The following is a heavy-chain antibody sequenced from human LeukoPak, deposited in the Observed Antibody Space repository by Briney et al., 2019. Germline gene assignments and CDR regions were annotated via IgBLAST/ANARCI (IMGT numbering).Heavy chain of an antibody. CDR2: INHSGST. J-gene: IGHJ4*02. V-gene: IGHV4-34*01. CDR1: GGSFSGYY. CDR3: ASAHGSTSESPFDY. Sequence: KPSETLSLTCAVYGGSFSGYYWSWIRQPPGKGLEWIGEINHSGSTSYNPSLKSRVTISVDTSKNQFSLKLSSVTAADTAVYYCASAHGSTSESPFDYWGQGTLVTVSS. D-gene: IGHD2-2*01.